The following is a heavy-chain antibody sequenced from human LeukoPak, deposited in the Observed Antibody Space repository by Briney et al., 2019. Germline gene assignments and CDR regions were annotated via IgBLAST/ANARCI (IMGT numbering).Heavy chain of an antibody. V-gene: IGHV4-34*01. J-gene: IGHJ6*04. CDR1: GGSFSGYY. Sequence: SETLSLTCAVYGGSFSGYYWSWIRQPPGKGLEWIGEINHSGSTNYNPSLKSRVTISVDTSKNQFSLKLSSVTAADTAVYYCARKAYGLDVWGKGTTVTGSS. CDR3: ARKAYGLDV. CDR2: INHSGST.